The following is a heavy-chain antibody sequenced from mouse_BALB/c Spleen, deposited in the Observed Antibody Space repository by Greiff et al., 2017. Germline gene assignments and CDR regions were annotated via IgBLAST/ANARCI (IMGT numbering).Heavy chain of an antibody. V-gene: IGHV5-6*01. J-gene: IGHJ4*01. D-gene: IGHD3-2*01. CDR2: ISSGGSYT. CDR1: GFTFSSYG. Sequence: EVQVVESGGDLVKPGGSLKLSCAASGFTFSSYGMSWVRQTPDKRLEWVATISSGGSYTYYPDSVKGRFTISRDNAKNTLYLQMSSLKSEDTAMYYCARTRDSSGYWAMDYWGQGTSVTVSS. CDR3: ARTRDSSGYWAMDY.